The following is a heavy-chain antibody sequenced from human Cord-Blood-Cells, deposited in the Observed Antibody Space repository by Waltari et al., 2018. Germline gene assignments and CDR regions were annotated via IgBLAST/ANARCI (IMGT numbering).Heavy chain of an antibody. CDR2: IYYSGST. CDR1: GGSISSYY. J-gene: IGHJ3*02. Sequence: QVQLQESGPGLVKPSETLSLTCTVSGGSISSYYWSWIRQPPGKGLEWIGYIYYSGSTNYNPSLKSRVTISVNTSKHQCSLKLSSVTAADTAVYYCARHRYDYVWGSYRDAFDIWGQGTMVTVSS. D-gene: IGHD3-16*02. CDR3: ARHRYDYVWGSYRDAFDI. V-gene: IGHV4-59*01.